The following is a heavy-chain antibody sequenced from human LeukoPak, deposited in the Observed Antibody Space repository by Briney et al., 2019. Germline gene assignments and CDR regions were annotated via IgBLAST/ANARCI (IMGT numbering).Heavy chain of an antibody. CDR3: AKDLGVGSGWYGTYFDY. CDR2: ISYSGGST. Sequence: PGGSLRLSCAASGFTFSDYEMTWVRQAPGKGLEWVSVISYSGGSTYYADSVKGRFTISRDNSKNTLYLQMNSLRAEDTAVYYCAKDLGVGSGWYGTYFDYWGQGTLVTVSS. V-gene: IGHV3-23*01. CDR1: GFTFSDYE. D-gene: IGHD6-19*01. J-gene: IGHJ4*02.